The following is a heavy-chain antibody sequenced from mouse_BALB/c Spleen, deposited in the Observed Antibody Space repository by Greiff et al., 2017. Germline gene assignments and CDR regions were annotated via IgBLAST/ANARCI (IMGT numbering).Heavy chain of an antibody. Sequence: QVQLQQSGAELVRPGASVTLSCKASGYTFTDYEMHWVKQTPVHGLEWIGAIDPETGGTAYNQKFKGKATLTADKSSSTAYMELRSLTSEDSAVYYGTRGVLRRRAWFAYWGQGTLVTVSA. V-gene: IGHV1-15*01. CDR1: GYTFTDYE. CDR3: TRGVLRRRAWFAY. J-gene: IGHJ3*01. CDR2: IDPETGGT. D-gene: IGHD2-12*01.